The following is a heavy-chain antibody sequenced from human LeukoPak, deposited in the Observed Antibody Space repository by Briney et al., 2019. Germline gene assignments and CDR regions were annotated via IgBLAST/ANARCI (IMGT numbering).Heavy chain of an antibody. D-gene: IGHD2-2*02. CDR1: GFTFSSYS. J-gene: IGHJ4*02. CDR3: ARVGYCSSTSCYTDY. Sequence: GGSLRLSCAASGFTFSSYSMNWVRQAPGKGLEWVSSISSSSSYIYYADSVKGRFTISRDYAKNSLYLQMNSLRAEDTAVYYCARVGYCSSTSCYTDYWGQGTLVTVSS. V-gene: IGHV3-21*01. CDR2: ISSSSSYI.